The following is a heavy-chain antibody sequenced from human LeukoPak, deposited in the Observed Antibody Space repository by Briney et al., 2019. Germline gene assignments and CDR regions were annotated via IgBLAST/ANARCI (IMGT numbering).Heavy chain of an antibody. D-gene: IGHD2/OR15-2a*01. CDR2: INHSGST. J-gene: IGHJ6*02. V-gene: IGHV4-39*07. CDR3: ARARLSPPYYYYGMDV. CDR1: GGSISSSSYY. Sequence: PSETLSLTCTVSGGSISSSSYYWSWIRQPPGKGLEWIGEINHSGSTNYNPSLKSRVTISVDTSKNQFSLKLSSVTAADTAVYYCARARLSPPYYYYGMDVWGQGTTVTVSS.